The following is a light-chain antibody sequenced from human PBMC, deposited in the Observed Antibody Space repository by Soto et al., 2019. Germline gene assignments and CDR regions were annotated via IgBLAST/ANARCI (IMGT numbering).Light chain of an antibody. CDR2: GAS. CDR1: QSVSFSY. V-gene: IGKV3-20*01. CDR3: QQYGSSPPLT. J-gene: IGKJ4*01. Sequence: IVLTQSPGTLSLSPGDRATLSCRASQSVSFSYLAWYQQRPGQAPRLLIYGASSRATGIPDRFSGSGSGTDFTLTISRLEPEDFAVYYCQQYGSSPPLTFGGGTKVDI.